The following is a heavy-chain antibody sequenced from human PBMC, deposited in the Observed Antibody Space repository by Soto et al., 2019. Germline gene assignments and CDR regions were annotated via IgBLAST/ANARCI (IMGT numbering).Heavy chain of an antibody. D-gene: IGHD6-6*01. CDR2: VDWDDDK. Sequence: SGPTLVNPTQTLTLTCTFTGFSLRTSGMCVSWIRQPPGKALEWLALVDWDDDKYYNTSLRTRLTISRDTSKNQVILTMTNMDPVDTATYYCARRAAYSSSYFFDYWGQGSLVTVS. CDR3: ARRAAYSSSYFFDY. CDR1: GFSLRTSGMC. J-gene: IGHJ4*02. V-gene: IGHV2-70*01.